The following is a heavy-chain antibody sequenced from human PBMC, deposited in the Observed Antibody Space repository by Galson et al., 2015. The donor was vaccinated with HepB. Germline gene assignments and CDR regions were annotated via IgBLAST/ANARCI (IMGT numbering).Heavy chain of an antibody. V-gene: IGHV3-33*01. CDR1: GFTFSSYG. CDR2: IWYDGSNK. J-gene: IGHJ4*02. Sequence: SLRLSCAASGFTFSSYGMHWVRQAPGKGLEWVAVIWYDGSNKYYADSVKGRFTISRDNSKNTLYLQMNSLRAEDTAVYYCARDGGYYDSSGYGYWGQGTLVTVSS. D-gene: IGHD3-22*01. CDR3: ARDGGYYDSSGYGY.